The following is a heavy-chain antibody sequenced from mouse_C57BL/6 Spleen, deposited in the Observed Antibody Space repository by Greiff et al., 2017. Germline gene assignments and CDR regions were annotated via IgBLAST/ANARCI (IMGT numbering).Heavy chain of an antibody. CDR1: GYTFTSYW. J-gene: IGHJ1*03. V-gene: IGHV1-55*01. CDR2: IYPGSGST. D-gene: IGHD1-1*01. CDR3: ARGDYYGSSYEGYFDV. Sequence: QVQLQQPGAELVKPGASVKMSCKASGYTFTSYWITWVKQRPGQGLEWIGDIYPGSGSTNYNEKFKSKATLTVDTSSSTAYMQLSSLTSEDSAVYYCARGDYYGSSYEGYFDVWGTGTTVTDSS.